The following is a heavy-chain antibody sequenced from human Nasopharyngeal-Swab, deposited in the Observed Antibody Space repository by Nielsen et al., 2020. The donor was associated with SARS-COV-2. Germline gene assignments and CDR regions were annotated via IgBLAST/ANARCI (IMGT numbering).Heavy chain of an antibody. Sequence: WILQPPGKGLEWIGEINHSGSTNYNPSLKSRVSISADTSKNQFSLKLSSVTAADTAVYYCAREEYYYGSGSPRYYFDYWGQGTLVTVSS. CDR3: AREEYYYGSGSPRYYFDY. D-gene: IGHD3-10*01. V-gene: IGHV4-34*01. J-gene: IGHJ4*02. CDR2: INHSGST.